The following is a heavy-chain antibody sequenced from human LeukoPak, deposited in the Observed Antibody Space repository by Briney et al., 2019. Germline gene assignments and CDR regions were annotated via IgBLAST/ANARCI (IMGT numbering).Heavy chain of an antibody. CDR1: GYSFTSYW. Sequence: GESLKISWKGSGYSFTSYWIGWVRQMPGKGLEWRGIIYPGDSDTRYSTSFQGKVTISAEKYISTDYLQWSSLQASDTAMYYCASSVVPASRDYYYGMDVWGQGTTVTVSS. CDR2: IYPGDSDT. J-gene: IGHJ6*02. CDR3: ASSVVPASRDYYYGMDV. V-gene: IGHV5-51*01. D-gene: IGHD2-2*01.